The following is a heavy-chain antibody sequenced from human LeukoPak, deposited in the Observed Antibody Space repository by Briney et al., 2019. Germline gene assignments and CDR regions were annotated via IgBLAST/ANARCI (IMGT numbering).Heavy chain of an antibody. J-gene: IGHJ6*03. D-gene: IGHD6-25*01. V-gene: IGHV1-2*02. CDR1: GYTFSDSC. Sequence: GASVKVSCKASGYTFSDSCMHWVRQAPGQGLEWMGWINPNSGVTNYAQKFQGRVTMTRDTSINTAYMELSRLTSDDTAVYYCATARSPTYLDVWGRGTTVTVSS. CDR3: ATARSPTYLDV. CDR2: INPNSGVT.